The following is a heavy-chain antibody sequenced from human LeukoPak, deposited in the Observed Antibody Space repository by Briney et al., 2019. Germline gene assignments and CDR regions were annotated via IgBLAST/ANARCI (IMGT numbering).Heavy chain of an antibody. J-gene: IGHJ4*02. D-gene: IGHD5-12*01. V-gene: IGHV4-61*01. Sequence: SETLSLTCTVSGGSISSGSYYWSWIRQPPGKGLEWIGYIYYSGSTNYNPSLKSRVTISVDTSKNQFSLKLSSVTAADTAVYYCARVGYSGYDFTLGYWGQGTLVTVSS. CDR3: ARVGYSGYDFTLGY. CDR1: GGSISSGSYY. CDR2: IYYSGST.